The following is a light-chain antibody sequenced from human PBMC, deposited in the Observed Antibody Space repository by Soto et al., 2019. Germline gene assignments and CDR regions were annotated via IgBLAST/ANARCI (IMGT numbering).Light chain of an antibody. CDR1: SSDGGSYDH. CDR2: EGS. CDR3: CSYASSTTLV. V-gene: IGLV2-23*01. J-gene: IGLJ3*02. Sequence: QSVLTQPASVSGSPGQSITISCTGTSSDGGSYDHVSWYQQHPGKAPKLMIYEGSERPSGVSDRFSGSKSGNTASLTISGLQAEDEADYYCCSYASSTTLVFGGGTKVTVL.